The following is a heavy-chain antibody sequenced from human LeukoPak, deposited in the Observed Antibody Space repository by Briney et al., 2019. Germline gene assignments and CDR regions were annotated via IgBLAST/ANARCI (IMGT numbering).Heavy chain of an antibody. J-gene: IGHJ6*02. CDR3: ARSASYGSGSNYYYYGMDV. Sequence: AASVKVSCKASGYTFTSYYMHWVRQAPGQGLEWMGIINPSGGSTSYAQKFQGRVTMTRDTSTSTVYMELSSLRSEDTAEYYCARSASYGSGSNYYYYGMDVWGQGTTVTVSS. V-gene: IGHV1-46*01. D-gene: IGHD3-10*01. CDR2: INPSGGST. CDR1: GYTFTSYY.